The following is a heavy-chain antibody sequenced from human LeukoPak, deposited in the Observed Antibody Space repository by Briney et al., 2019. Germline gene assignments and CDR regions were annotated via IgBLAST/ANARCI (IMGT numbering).Heavy chain of an antibody. Sequence: PGGSLRLSCAASGFTFSSYAMSWVRQAPGKGLEWVSAISGSGGSTYYADSVKGRFTISRDNSRDTLYLQMNSLRAEDTAVYSCAKGYYAYVWGSYYFAYWGQGTLVTVSS. J-gene: IGHJ4*02. D-gene: IGHD3-16*01. CDR2: ISGSGGST. CDR1: GFTFSSYA. V-gene: IGHV3-23*01. CDR3: AKGYYAYVWGSYYFAY.